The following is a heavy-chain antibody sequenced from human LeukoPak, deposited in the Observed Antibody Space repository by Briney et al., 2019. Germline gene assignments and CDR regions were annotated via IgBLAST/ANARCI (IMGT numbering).Heavy chain of an antibody. J-gene: IGHJ5*02. CDR1: GGSISSYY. V-gene: IGHV4-59*01. CDR2: IYHSGST. D-gene: IGHD3-10*01. Sequence: SSETLSLTCTVSGGSISSYYWSWIRQPPGKGLEWIGYIYHSGSTNYNPSLKSRVTISGDTSKNQFSLKLSSVTAADTAVYYCARDGVGYYGSGSYYANWFDPWGQGTLATVSS. CDR3: ARDGVGYYGSGSYYANWFDP.